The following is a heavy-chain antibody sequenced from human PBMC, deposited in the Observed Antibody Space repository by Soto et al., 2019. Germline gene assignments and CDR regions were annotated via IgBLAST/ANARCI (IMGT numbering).Heavy chain of an antibody. V-gene: IGHV3-21*01. Sequence: TGGSLRLSCAASGFTFSSYSMDWVRQAPGKGLEWVSFISSSSTYIHYADSVKGRFTISRDDAKNSLYLQMNSLRAEDTAVYYCARGTGSKGMDVWGQGXTVTVYS. CDR3: ARGTGSKGMDV. D-gene: IGHD4-4*01. CDR2: ISSSSTYI. J-gene: IGHJ6*02. CDR1: GFTFSSYS.